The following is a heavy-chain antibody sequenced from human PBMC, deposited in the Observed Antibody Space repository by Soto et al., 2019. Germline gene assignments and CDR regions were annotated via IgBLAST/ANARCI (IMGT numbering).Heavy chain of an antibody. CDR3: AKAAGTLRVSLDY. D-gene: IGHD1-7*01. J-gene: IGHJ4*02. CDR2: ISGSGGTT. V-gene: IGHV3-23*01. Sequence: PGGALRLSCTGSGFNFNSYAMSWVRQAPGKGLEWVSGISGSGGTTNYADSVKGRLTVSRDSSKNTLYLQMNSLRVEDTAVYYCAKAAGTLRVSLDYWGQGILVTVSS. CDR1: GFNFNSYA.